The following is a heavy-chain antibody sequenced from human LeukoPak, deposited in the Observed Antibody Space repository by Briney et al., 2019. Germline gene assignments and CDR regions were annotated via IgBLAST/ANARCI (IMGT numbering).Heavy chain of an antibody. CDR3: ARAIAMTRGVNYFDY. Sequence: PGGSLRLSCAASGFTVSSNYMSWVRQAPGKGLEWVSLIYSGGSTYYADSVKGRFTISRENAKNSLYLQMDSLRVGDTAVYYCARAIAMTRGVNYFDYWGQGTLVAVSS. CDR2: IYSGGST. V-gene: IGHV3-53*01. CDR1: GFTVSSNY. J-gene: IGHJ4*02. D-gene: IGHD3-10*01.